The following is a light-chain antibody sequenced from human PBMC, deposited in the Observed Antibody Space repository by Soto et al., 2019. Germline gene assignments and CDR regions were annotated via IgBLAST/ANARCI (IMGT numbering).Light chain of an antibody. Sequence: DIQMTQSPSSLSASVGDRVTITCRASQSISSYLNWYQQKPGKAPKLLIYAACSLQSGVPSRFSGSGAGTDFTRTISRLQPEDFATYYCQQSYSTTPITFGQGTRLEIK. CDR3: QQSYSTTPIT. J-gene: IGKJ5*01. CDR1: QSISSY. V-gene: IGKV1-39*01. CDR2: AAC.